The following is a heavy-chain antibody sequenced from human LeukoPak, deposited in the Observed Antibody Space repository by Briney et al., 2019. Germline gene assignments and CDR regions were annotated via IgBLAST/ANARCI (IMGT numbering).Heavy chain of an antibody. CDR3: ARVNYDILTGYVSRDRTRQNYYYYYGMDV. V-gene: IGHV4-61*08. Sequence: SQTLSLTCTVSGGSISSGGYYWSWIRQHPGKGLEWIGYIYYSGSTNYNPSLKSRVTISVDTSKNQFSLKLSSVTAADTAVYYCARVNYDILTGYVSRDRTRQNYYYYYGMDVWGQGTTVTVSS. CDR1: GGSISSGGYY. J-gene: IGHJ6*02. D-gene: IGHD3-9*01. CDR2: IYYSGST.